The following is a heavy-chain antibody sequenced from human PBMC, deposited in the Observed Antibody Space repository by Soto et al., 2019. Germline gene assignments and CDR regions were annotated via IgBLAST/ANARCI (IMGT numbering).Heavy chain of an antibody. V-gene: IGHV4-4*02. CDR3: ATQTISYTWGV. CDR1: GAPITTTKW. CDR2: LSLGDER. Sequence: QVQLQESGPGLVKPSETLSLTCTVSGAPITTTKWWAWVRLPPGKGLEWIGELSLGDERSSNPSLEGRFTMSLDKSINNFSLKLTSVTAADTSIYYCATQTISYTWGVWGRGTSVTVSS. D-gene: IGHD3-16*01. J-gene: IGHJ6*02.